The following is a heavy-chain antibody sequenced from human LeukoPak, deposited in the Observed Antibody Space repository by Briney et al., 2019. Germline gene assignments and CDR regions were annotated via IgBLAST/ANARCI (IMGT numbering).Heavy chain of an antibody. CDR1: GGSITGGGYS. CDR2: FYHGGST. CDR3: ARSAFAEGYFDL. V-gene: IGHV4-30-2*01. Sequence: PSETLSLTCTVSGGSITGGGYSWSWIRQALGKGLEWIGYFYHGGSTSYNPSLRSRVTISVDRSKNQFSLKLTSVTAADTAVYYCARSAFAEGYFDLWGRGTLVTASS. J-gene: IGHJ2*01.